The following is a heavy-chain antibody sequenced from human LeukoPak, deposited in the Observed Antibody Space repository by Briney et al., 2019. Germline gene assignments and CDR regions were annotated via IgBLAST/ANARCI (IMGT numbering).Heavy chain of an antibody. Sequence: SVKVSCKASGGTFSSYAISWVRQAPGQGLEWMGRIIPILGIANYAQKFQGRVTITADKSTSTAYMELSSLRSEDTAVYYCARAPAYYGDYEYHFDYWGQGTLVTVSS. J-gene: IGHJ4*02. CDR3: ARAPAYYGDYEYHFDY. CDR1: GGTFSSYA. V-gene: IGHV1-69*04. CDR2: IIPILGIA. D-gene: IGHD4-17*01.